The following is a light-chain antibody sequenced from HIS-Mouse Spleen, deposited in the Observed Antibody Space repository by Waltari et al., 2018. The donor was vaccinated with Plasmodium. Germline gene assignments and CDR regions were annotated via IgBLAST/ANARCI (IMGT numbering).Light chain of an antibody. CDR3: SSYTSSSTLV. J-gene: IGLJ2*01. V-gene: IGLV2-14*03. CDR1: SSDVGGYNY. CDR2: DLS. Sequence: QSALTQPASVSGSPGQSITISCTGTSSDVGGYNYVSWYQQHPGKAPKLMIYDLSNRPSGVSYRFSGSKSGNTASLTISGLQAEDEADYYCSSYTSSSTLVFGGGTKLTVL.